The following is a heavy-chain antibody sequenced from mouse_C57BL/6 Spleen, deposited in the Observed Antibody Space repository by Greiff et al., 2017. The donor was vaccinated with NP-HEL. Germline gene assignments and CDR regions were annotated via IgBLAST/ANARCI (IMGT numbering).Heavy chain of an antibody. V-gene: IGHV1-39*01. Sequence: VHVKQSGPELVKPGASVKISCKASGYSFTDYNMHWVKQSNGKSLEWIGVINPNYGTTSYNQKFKGKATLTVDQSSSTAYMQLNSLTSEDAAVYYCARGLLTGTEDFAYWGQGTLVTVSA. CDR1: GYSFTDYN. J-gene: IGHJ3*01. CDR2: INPNYGTT. CDR3: ARGLLTGTEDFAY. D-gene: IGHD4-1*01.